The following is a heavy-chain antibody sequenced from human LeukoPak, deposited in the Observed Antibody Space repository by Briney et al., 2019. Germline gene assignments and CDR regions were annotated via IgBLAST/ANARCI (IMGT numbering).Heavy chain of an antibody. V-gene: IGHV3-48*01. J-gene: IGHJ4*02. CDR3: GRSAYTAIDY. Sequence: PGGSLRLSCSASGFTFSSYSMNWVRQAPGKGLEWISYISGSSNNILYADSVKGRFTVSRDNAKNSLYLQMNSLRAEDTAVYYCGRSAYTAIDYWGQGTLVTVSS. D-gene: IGHD5-18*01. CDR1: GFTFSSYS. CDR2: ISGSSNNI.